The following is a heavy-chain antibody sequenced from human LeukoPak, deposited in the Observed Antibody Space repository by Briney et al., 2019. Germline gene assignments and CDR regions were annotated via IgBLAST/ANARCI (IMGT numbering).Heavy chain of an antibody. CDR1: GFTSSGYW. CDR2: INNDGST. D-gene: IGHD3-16*01. V-gene: IGHV3-74*01. J-gene: IGHJ4*02. CDR3: ATGRGDN. Sequence: PGGSLRLSCTASGFTSSGYWMHWVRQAPGKGLVWVSRINNDGSTSYAGSVKGRFTISRDNAKNTLYLQMNSLRDDDTAVYYCATGRGDNWGQGTLVTVSS.